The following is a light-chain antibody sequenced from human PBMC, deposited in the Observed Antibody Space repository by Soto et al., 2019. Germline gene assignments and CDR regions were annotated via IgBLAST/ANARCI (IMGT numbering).Light chain of an antibody. J-gene: IGKJ1*01. V-gene: IGKV2-30*01. CDR2: KVS. CDR1: QSLVYSDGNTY. Sequence: DAVMTQSPLSLPVTLGQPASISCRSSQSLVYSDGNTYLNWFQQRPGQSPRRLIYKVSNRDSGVPERFSGSGSGTDFTLKISRVEADDVGVYYCMQGTQWPRTFGQGTKVEIK. CDR3: MQGTQWPRT.